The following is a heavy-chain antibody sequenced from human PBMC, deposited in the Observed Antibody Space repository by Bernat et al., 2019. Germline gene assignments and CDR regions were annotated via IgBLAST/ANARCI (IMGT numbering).Heavy chain of an antibody. Sequence: EVQLVESGGGLVQPGGSLRLSCVASGFTFRSREMNWVRQAPGKGLEWVAYITSNSNTIYYADSVKGRFTISRDNTKNSLYLRMNSLSAEDTAVYYCASRGVFDYWGQGTLVTVSS. J-gene: IGHJ4*02. CDR3: ASRGVFDY. CDR2: ITSNSNTI. CDR1: GFTFRSRE. V-gene: IGHV3-48*03.